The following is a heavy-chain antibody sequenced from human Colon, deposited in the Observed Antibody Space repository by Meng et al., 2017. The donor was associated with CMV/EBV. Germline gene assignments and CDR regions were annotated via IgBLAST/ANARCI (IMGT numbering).Heavy chain of an antibody. CDR2: ISSSGSTI. CDR3: TNAWDCSSDTCYTGFNEAFDI. D-gene: IGHD2-2*02. V-gene: IGHV3-11*01. CDR1: GFTFSDYY. Sequence: GESLKISCAASGFTFSDYYMSWIRQAPGKGLEWVSYISSSGSTIYYADSVKGRFTISRDNSKNTLYLHMNDLRAEDTAVYYCTNAWDCSSDTCYTGFNEAFDIWGQGTLVTVSS. J-gene: IGHJ3*02.